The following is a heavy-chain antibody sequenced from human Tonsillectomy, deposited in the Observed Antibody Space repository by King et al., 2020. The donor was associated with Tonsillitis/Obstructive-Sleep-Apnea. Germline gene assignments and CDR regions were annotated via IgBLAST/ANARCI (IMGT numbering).Heavy chain of an antibody. D-gene: IGHD2-2*01. J-gene: IGHJ4*02. CDR2: ISSSSSYI. CDR3: ARGGISTSCFPVDDY. Sequence: VQLVESGGGLVKPGGSLRLSCAASGFTFSSYSMNWVRQAPGKGLEWVSSISSSSSYIYYADSVKGRFTISRDNAKNSLYLQMNSLRAEDTAVYYCARGGISTSCFPVDDYWGQGTLVTVSS. CDR1: GFTFSSYS. V-gene: IGHV3-21*01.